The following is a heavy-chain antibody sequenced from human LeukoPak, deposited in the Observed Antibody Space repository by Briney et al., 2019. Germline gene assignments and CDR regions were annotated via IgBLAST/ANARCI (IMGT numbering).Heavy chain of an antibody. CDR1: GYTFTSYA. V-gene: IGHV7-4-1*02. CDR3: ARWGKRIAAAGSSVFDY. CDR2: INTNTGNP. J-gene: IGHJ4*02. Sequence: ASVKVSCKASGYTFTSYAMNWVRQAPGQGLEWMGWINTNTGNPTYAQGFTGRFVFSLDTSVSTAYLQISSLKAEDTAVYYCARWGKRIAAAGSSVFDYWGQGTLVTVSS. D-gene: IGHD6-13*01.